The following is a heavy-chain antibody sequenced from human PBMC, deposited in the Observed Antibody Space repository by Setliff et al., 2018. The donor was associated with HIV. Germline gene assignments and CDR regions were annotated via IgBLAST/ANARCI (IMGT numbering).Heavy chain of an antibody. CDR1: GYAFDTFW. CDR3: ARQSDATLLIPGGDAFDI. J-gene: IGHJ3*02. D-gene: IGHD3-9*01. CDR2: IYPDDSDT. Sequence: GESLKISCKGSGYAFDTFWISWVRQMPGKGLECMGTIYPDDSDTRYSPSFQGQVAISVDRSTTTAYLQWSSLEASDTAMYYGARQSDATLLIPGGDAFDIWGQGTMVTVSS. V-gene: IGHV5-51*01.